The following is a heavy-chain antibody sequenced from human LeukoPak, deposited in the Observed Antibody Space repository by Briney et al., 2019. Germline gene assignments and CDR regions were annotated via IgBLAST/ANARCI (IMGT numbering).Heavy chain of an antibody. Sequence: SETLSLTCTVSGGSISSYYWSWIRQPAGKGLEWIGRIYTSGSTNYNPSLKSRVTMSVDTSKNQFSLKLSSVTAADTAVYYCAREGLRLRLGELWPWGQGTLVTVSS. CDR3: AREGLRLRLGELWP. CDR1: GGSISSYY. D-gene: IGHD3-16*01. J-gene: IGHJ4*02. CDR2: IYTSGST. V-gene: IGHV4-4*07.